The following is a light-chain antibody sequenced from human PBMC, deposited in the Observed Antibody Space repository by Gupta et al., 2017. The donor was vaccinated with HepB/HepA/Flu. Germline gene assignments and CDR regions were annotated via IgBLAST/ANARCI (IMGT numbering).Light chain of an antibody. J-gene: IGKJ1*01. CDR3: QQRSNLWT. Sequence: EIVLTQSPATLSVSPGERATLSCRASQSVSSYLAWYQQKPGQAPRLLIYDASNRATGIPDRFSGSGDGKDFTLTSRSRENEDCAVYYGQQRSNLWTFGQGTKVESK. CDR2: DAS. CDR1: QSVSSY. V-gene: IGKV3-11*01.